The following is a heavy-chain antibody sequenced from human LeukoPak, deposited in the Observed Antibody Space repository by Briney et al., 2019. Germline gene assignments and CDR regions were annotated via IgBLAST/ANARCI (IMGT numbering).Heavy chain of an antibody. CDR2: IYTSGST. Sequence: SETLSLTCTVSGGSISSYYWSWIRQPAGKGLEWIGRIYTSGSTNYNPSLKSRVTMSVDTSKNQFSLKPSSVTAADTAVYYCARDQQEYSSWGYFDYWGQGTLVTVSS. J-gene: IGHJ4*02. V-gene: IGHV4-4*07. CDR3: ARDQQEYSSWGYFDY. D-gene: IGHD6-6*01. CDR1: GGSISSYY.